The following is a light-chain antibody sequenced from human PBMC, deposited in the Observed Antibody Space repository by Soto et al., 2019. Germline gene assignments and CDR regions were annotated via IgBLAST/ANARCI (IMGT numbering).Light chain of an antibody. Sequence: DIQMTQSPSSLSASVGDRVTITCRARQAIRNDVGWYQQKPGKDPKRLIYVASRLESGVPLRFSGSGFGTEFTLTISGLQPEDFAPYYCLQHTNYPWPFGQGTRVEIK. V-gene: IGKV1-17*01. CDR1: QAIRND. CDR3: LQHTNYPWP. CDR2: VAS. J-gene: IGKJ1*01.